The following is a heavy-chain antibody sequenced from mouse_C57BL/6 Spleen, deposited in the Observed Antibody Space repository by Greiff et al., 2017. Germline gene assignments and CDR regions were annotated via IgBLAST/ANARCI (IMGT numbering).Heavy chain of an antibody. CDR3: ARFSSGYWYFED. V-gene: IGHV1-55*01. CDR2: IYPGSGST. Sequence: QVQLQQPGAELVKPGASVKMSCKASGYTFTSYWITWVKQRPGQGLEWIGDIYPGSGSTNYNEKFKSKATLTADTSSSTAYMQLSSLTSEDSAVYDCARFSSGYWYFEDWGTGTTVTVSS. J-gene: IGHJ1*03. CDR1: GYTFTSYW. D-gene: IGHD3-2*02.